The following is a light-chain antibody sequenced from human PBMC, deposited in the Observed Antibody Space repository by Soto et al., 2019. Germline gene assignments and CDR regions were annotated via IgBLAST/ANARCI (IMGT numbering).Light chain of an antibody. CDR1: SANIGGNY. V-gene: IGLV1-51*01. Sequence: QSVLTQPPSVSAAPAQKVTISCSGSSANIGGNYVSWYQHIPGTAPKLVIYDSDKRPSEIPDRFSGSKSGTSATLDITGLQTGDEADYYCGAWDGSLSVVLFGGGTKLTVL. J-gene: IGLJ2*01. CDR2: DSD. CDR3: GAWDGSLSVVL.